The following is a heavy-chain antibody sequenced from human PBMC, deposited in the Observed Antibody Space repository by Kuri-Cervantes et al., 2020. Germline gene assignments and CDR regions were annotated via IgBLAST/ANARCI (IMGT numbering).Heavy chain of an antibody. Sequence: LSLTCAVYGGSFSGYYWSWIRQAPGKGLEWVSYISSSSSTIYYADSVKGRFTISRDNAKNSLYLQMNSLRAEDTAVYYCATPEGHWGQGTLVTVSS. CDR3: ATPEGH. CDR2: ISSSSSTI. V-gene: IGHV3-11*04. CDR1: GGSFSGYY. J-gene: IGHJ4*02.